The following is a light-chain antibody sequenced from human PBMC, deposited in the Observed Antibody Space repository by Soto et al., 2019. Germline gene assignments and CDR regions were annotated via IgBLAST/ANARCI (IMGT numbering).Light chain of an antibody. V-gene: IGLV1-44*01. J-gene: IGLJ2*01. CDR3: AAWDDSLNGVV. CDR2: SNN. Sequence: QSVLTQPPSASRTPGQRVTISCSGSSSNIGSNTVNWYQQLPGTAPKLLIYSNNQRPSGVPDRFSGSKSGTSASLAISGLPSEDEADYYCAAWDDSLNGVVFGGGTKLTVL. CDR1: SSNIGSNT.